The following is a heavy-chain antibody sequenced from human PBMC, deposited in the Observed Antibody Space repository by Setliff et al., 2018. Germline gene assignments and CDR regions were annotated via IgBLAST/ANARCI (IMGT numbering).Heavy chain of an antibody. CDR3: ASRGTSNGYYYYMDV. Sequence: ASVKVSCKASGYTFSTYAMNWVRQAPGQGLEWMGWINTNTGNPTYAQGFTGRFVFSLDTFVSTAYLQISSLKAEDTAVYYCASRGTSNGYYYYMDVWGKGTTVTVSS. CDR2: INTNTGNP. J-gene: IGHJ6*03. D-gene: IGHD3-16*01. CDR1: GYTFSTYA. V-gene: IGHV7-4-1*02.